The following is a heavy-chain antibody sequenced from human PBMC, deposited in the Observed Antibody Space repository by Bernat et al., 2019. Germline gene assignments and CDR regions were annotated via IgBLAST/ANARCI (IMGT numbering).Heavy chain of an antibody. CDR1: GYTFTGYY. J-gene: IGHJ4*02. V-gene: IGHV1-2*04. Sequence: QVQLVQSGAEVKKPGASVKVSCKASGYTFTGYYMHWVRQAPGQGLEWMGWINPNSGGTNYAQKFQGWVTMTRDTSSSTGYMELRRLRSDDTAVYYCARGGGMATVHFDYWGQGTLVTVSS. CDR3: ARGGGMATVHFDY. CDR2: INPNSGGT. D-gene: IGHD5-24*01.